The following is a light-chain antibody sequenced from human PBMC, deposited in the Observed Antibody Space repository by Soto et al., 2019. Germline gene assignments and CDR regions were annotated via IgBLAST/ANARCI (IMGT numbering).Light chain of an antibody. J-gene: IGLJ3*02. CDR3: SSYTTSSTVV. V-gene: IGLV2-14*01. CDR1: SSDVGSYNY. CDR2: DVS. Sequence: QSVLTQPASVSGSPGQSITISCTGTSSDVGSYNYVSWYQQHPGKAPKLMIYDVSNRHSGVSNRFSGSKSANTASLTISGLQAEDEADYYCSSYTTSSTVVFGGGTKLTVL.